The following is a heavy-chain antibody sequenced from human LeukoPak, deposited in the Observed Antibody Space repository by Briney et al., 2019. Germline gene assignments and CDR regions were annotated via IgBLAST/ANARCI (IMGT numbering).Heavy chain of an antibody. Sequence: PGGSLRLSCAASGFTFSSYAMHWVRQAPGKGLERVAVISYDASNKYYADSVKGRFTISRDNAKNTLYLQMNSLRGEDTAVYYCARVYEGNWGQGTLVTVSS. D-gene: IGHD5/OR15-5a*01. V-gene: IGHV3-30*01. J-gene: IGHJ4*02. CDR1: GFTFSSYA. CDR3: ARVYEGN. CDR2: ISYDASNK.